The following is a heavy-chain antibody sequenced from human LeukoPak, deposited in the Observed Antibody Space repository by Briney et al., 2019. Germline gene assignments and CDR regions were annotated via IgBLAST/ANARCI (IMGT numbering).Heavy chain of an antibody. CDR1: GGSISSYY. CDR2: IYTSGST. V-gene: IGHV4-4*07. Sequence: SETLSLTCTVSGGSISSYYWSWIRQPAGKGLEWIGRIYTSGSTNYNPSLKSRVTISVDKSKNQFSLKLSSVTAADTAVYYCARLSRSGYYLDVWGKGTTVTVSS. J-gene: IGHJ6*03. CDR3: ARLSRSGYYLDV. D-gene: IGHD3-3*01.